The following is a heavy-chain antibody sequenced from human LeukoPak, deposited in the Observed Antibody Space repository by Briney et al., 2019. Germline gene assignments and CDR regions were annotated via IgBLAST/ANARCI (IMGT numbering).Heavy chain of an antibody. CDR2: IRNKVNGYTT. J-gene: IGHJ5*02. D-gene: IGHD3-9*01. V-gene: IGHV3-72*01. Sequence: GGSLRLSCAASGFTFSDHYMDWVRQAPGKGLEWVGRIRNKVNGYTTEYAASVRGRFTISRDDSTNSLYLQMNSLRPEDTAVYYCARGGYYDILTGTNWFDPWGQGTLVTVSS. CDR1: GFTFSDHY. CDR3: ARGGYYDILTGTNWFDP.